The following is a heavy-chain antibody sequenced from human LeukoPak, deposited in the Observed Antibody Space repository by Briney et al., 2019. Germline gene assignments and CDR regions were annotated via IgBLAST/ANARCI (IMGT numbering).Heavy chain of an antibody. D-gene: IGHD6-19*01. CDR3: ARRPVAGSAHVDY. J-gene: IGHJ4*02. Sequence: GGSLRLSCAASGFTFSSYSMNWVRQAPGKGLEWVSSISSSSSYIYYANSVKGRFTISRDNAKNSLYLQMNSLRAGDTAVYYCARRPVAGSAHVDYWGQGTLVTVSS. CDR2: ISSSSSYI. CDR1: GFTFSSYS. V-gene: IGHV3-21*03.